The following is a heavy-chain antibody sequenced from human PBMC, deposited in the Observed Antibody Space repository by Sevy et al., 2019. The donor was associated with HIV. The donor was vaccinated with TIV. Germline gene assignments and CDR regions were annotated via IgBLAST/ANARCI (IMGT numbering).Heavy chain of an antibody. CDR3: ARVSSSGREGPGWFDP. V-gene: IGHV4-59*13. D-gene: IGHD6-19*01. Sequence: SETLSLTCAVSGDSISGYYWGWIRQPPGKGLEWSGYMYYSGSTKYNPSLKSRVTISVDTSKNQFSLKLSSVTAADTAVYYCARVSSSGREGPGWFDPWGQGTLVTVSS. CDR2: MYYSGST. J-gene: IGHJ5*02. CDR1: GDSISGYY.